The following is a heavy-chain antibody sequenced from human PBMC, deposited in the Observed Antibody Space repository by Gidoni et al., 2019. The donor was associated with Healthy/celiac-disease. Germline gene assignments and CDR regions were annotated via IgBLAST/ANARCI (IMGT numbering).Heavy chain of an antibody. J-gene: IGHJ5*02. V-gene: IGHV4-31*01. CDR2: IYYSGST. D-gene: IGHD3-22*01. CDR1: GGSISSGGYY. CDR3: ARDLSGSSSIFDP. Sequence: QVQLQESGPGLVKPSQTLSLTCTVSGGSISSGGYYWSWIRQHPGKGLEWIGYIYYSGSTYYNPSLESQVTISVDTSKNQFSLKLSSVTAADTAVYYCARDLSGSSSIFDPWGQGTLVTVSS.